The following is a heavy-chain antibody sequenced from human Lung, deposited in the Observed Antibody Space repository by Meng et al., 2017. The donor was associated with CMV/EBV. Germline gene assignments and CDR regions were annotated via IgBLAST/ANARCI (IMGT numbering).Heavy chain of an antibody. V-gene: IGHV1-8*01. J-gene: IGHJ6*02. CDR3: ARSLVHSAMDV. CDR1: GYSFITDD. D-gene: IGHD3-16*01. CDR2: MNPNSGNT. Sequence: SVXVSCKASGYSFITDDINWVRQAAGQGPEWMGWMNPNSGNTGYAQKFQGRVTMTRNVSTRTAYMELTSLRSEDTAVYYCARSLVHSAMDVWGQGTAVTVS.